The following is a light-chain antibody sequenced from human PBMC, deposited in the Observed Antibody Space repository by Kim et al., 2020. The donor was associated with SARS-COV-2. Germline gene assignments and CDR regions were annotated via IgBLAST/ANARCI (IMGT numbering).Light chain of an antibody. CDR1: SSNIGAGYD. J-gene: IGLJ2*01. CDR2: GNS. Sequence: QSVLSQPPSVSGAPGQTVSISGIGSSSNIGAGYDVHWYRQLPGAAPKVVLLGNSSRPSGVPDRFSGSKSDTSASLAITGLQAEDENDYYCQAYDNNLRRSVFGGGTQLTVL. V-gene: IGLV1-40*01. CDR3: QAYDNNLRRSV.